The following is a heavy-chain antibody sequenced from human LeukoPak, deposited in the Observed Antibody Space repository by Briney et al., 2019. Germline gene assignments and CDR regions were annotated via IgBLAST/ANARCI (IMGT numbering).Heavy chain of an antibody. CDR3: AKDQRWESPHYLDS. CDR1: GNYW. CDR2: INSDGSWT. V-gene: IGHV3-74*01. Sequence: GGSLRLSCAASGNYWMHLVRQAPGKGLVWVSHINSDGSWTSYADSVKGRFTISKDNAKNTLYVQMNSLRDEDTAVYYCAKDQRWESPHYLDSWGQGTLVTVSS. D-gene: IGHD1-26*01. J-gene: IGHJ4*02.